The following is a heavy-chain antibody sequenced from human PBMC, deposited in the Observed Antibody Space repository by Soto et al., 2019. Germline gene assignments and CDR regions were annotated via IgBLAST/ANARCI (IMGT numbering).Heavy chain of an antibody. V-gene: IGHV3-11*06. CDR3: ARGVGVSYFIAY. CDR1: GFNFSDYY. D-gene: IGHD3-16*01. CDR2: ISTNSRYI. Sequence: QAQLVESGGGLVKPGGSLRLSCAVSGFNFSDYYMTGIRQAPGKGLEWISYISTNSRYIKYADSIKGRFTISRDNAKSSWYLQMNSLRAEDTAIYYCARGVGVSYFIAYWGQGTLVTVSS. J-gene: IGHJ4*02.